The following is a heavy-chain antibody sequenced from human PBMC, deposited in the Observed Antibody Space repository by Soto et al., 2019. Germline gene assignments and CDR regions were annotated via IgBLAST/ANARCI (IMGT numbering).Heavy chain of an antibody. CDR1: GGSISSYY. J-gene: IGHJ6*01. CDR3: AGDLGVCSSTSCNSGMDV. CDR2: IYYSGST. Sequence: PSETLSLTCTVSGGSISSYYWSWIRQPPGKGLEWIGYIYYSGSTNYNPSLKSRVTISVDTSKNQFSLKLSSVTAADTAVYYCAGDLGVCSSTSCNSGMDVWGKGPRSPSPQ. V-gene: IGHV4-59*01. D-gene: IGHD2-2*01.